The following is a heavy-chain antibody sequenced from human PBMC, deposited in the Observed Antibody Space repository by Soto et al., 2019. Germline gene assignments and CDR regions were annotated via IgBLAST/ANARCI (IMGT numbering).Heavy chain of an antibody. J-gene: IGHJ6*02. CDR3: ARAVSMVRGVIPYYYGMDG. D-gene: IGHD3-10*01. Sequence: SQTLSLTCAISGDSVSSNSAAWNWIRQSPSRGLGWLGRTYYRSKWYNDYAVSVKSRITINPDTSKNQFSLQLNSVTPEDTAVYYCARAVSMVRGVIPYYYGMDGWGQGTTVTV. V-gene: IGHV6-1*01. CDR2: TYYRSKWYN. CDR1: GDSVSSNSAA.